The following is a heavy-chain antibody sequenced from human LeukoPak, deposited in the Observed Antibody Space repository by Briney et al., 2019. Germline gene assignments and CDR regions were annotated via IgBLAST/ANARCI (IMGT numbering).Heavy chain of an antibody. V-gene: IGHV5-10-1*01. CDR3: ARPNSSGWSYYYGMDV. J-gene: IGHJ6*02. CDR2: IDPSDSYT. Sequence: GESLKISCKGSGYSFTSYWIGWVRQMPGKGLEWMGRIDPSDSYTNYSPSFQGHVTISADKSISTAYLQWSSLKASDTAMYYCARPNSSGWSYYYGMDVWGQGTTVTVSS. CDR1: GYSFTSYW. D-gene: IGHD6-19*01.